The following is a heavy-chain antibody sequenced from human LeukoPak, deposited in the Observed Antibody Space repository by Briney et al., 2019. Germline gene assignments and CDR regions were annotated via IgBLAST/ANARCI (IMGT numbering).Heavy chain of an antibody. J-gene: IGHJ4*02. D-gene: IGHD1-1*01. Sequence: PGGSLRLSCVASGFTSVNYWMHWVRQAPGRGLEYVADINQDGSEKNYVDSVKGRFIISRDNAKNSPYLQMNSLRAEDTAIYYCARGNGWIIALWGQGTLVTVSS. CDR1: GFTSVNYW. CDR2: INQDGSEK. CDR3: ARGNGWIIAL. V-gene: IGHV3-7*05.